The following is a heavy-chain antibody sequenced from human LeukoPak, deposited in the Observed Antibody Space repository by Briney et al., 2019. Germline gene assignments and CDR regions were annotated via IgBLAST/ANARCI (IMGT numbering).Heavy chain of an antibody. V-gene: IGHV1-69*04. J-gene: IGHJ5*02. D-gene: IGHD3-3*01. CDR2: IIPILGIA. CDR1: GGTFSSYA. Sequence: SVKVSCKASGGTFSSYAISWVRQAPGQGFEWMGRIIPILGIANYAQKFQGRVTITADKSTSTVYMELSSLRSEDTAVYYCARDPSITIFGVVKGWFDPWGQGTLVTVSS. CDR3: ARDPSITIFGVVKGWFDP.